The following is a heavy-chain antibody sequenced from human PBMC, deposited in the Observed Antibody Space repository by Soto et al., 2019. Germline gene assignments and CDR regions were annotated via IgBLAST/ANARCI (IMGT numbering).Heavy chain of an antibody. J-gene: IGHJ4*02. CDR1: GCTFSSYA. CDR2: IIPIFGTA. V-gene: IGHV1-69*06. Sequence: SVKVSCKASGCTFSSYAISWVRQAPGQGLEWMGGIIPIFGTANYAQKFQGRVTITADKSTSTAYMELSSLRSEDTAVYYCARTADYYDSSGHLEDFDYWGQGTLVTVSS. D-gene: IGHD3-22*01. CDR3: ARTADYYDSSGHLEDFDY.